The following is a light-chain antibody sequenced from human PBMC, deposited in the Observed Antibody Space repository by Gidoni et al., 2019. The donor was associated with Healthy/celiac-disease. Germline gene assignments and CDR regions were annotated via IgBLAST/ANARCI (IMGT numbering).Light chain of an antibody. J-gene: IGKJ1*01. CDR3: QKYNSAPPPWT. CDR1: KGISNY. Sequence: DIQGTQSQSSLAASVGEGVTSTFRARKGISNYVAWYQQEPGKVPKLLIYAASTLQSGVPSRFRGGGSGTDFTLTISSLQPEDVPTSFCQKYNSAPPPWTFGQGTKVEIK. CDR2: AAS. V-gene: IGKV1-27*01.